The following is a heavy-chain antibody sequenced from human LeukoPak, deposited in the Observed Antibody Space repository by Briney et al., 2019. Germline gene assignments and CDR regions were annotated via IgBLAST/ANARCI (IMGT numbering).Heavy chain of an antibody. J-gene: IGHJ4*02. CDR1: EFTFSIYS. CDR2: ISSSSSYI. CDR3: ARGLGAYCSGGSCTFDN. V-gene: IGHV3-21*06. Sequence: GGSLRLSCSASEFTFSIYSMNWVRQSPGKGLEWVSSISSSSSYIYYADSVKGRFTISTDNAKNRLYLQMNSLRAEDTAVYYCARGLGAYCSGGSCTFDNWGQGTLVTVSS. D-gene: IGHD2-15*01.